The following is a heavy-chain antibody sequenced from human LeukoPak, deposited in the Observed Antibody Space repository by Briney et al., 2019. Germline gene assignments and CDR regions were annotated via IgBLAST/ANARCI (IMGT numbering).Heavy chain of an antibody. D-gene: IGHD3-9*01. CDR3: ARSRTNTFDWLLN. Sequence: SETLSLTCTVSGGSISSYYWSWIRQPPGKGLEWIGYIYYSGSTNYNPSLKSRVTISVDTSKNQFSLKVSSVTAADTAVYYCARSRTNTFDWLLNWGQGTLVTVSS. V-gene: IGHV4-59*01. J-gene: IGHJ4*02. CDR2: IYYSGST. CDR1: GGSISSYY.